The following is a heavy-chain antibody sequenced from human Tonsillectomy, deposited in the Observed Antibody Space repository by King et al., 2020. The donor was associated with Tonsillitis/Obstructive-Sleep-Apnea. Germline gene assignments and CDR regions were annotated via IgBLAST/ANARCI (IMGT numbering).Heavy chain of an antibody. J-gene: IGHJ2*01. CDR3: ARDSYYDFWSGYPHYWYFDL. D-gene: IGHD3-3*01. CDR1: GFTFSSYS. CDR2: ISSSSSTI. V-gene: IGHV3-48*02. Sequence: VQLVESGGGLVQPGGSLRLSCAASGFTFSSYSMNWVRQAPGKGLEWGSYISSSSSTIYYADSVKGRFTISRDNAKNSLYLQMNSLRDEDTAVYYCARDSYYDFWSGYPHYWYFDLWGRGTLVTVSS.